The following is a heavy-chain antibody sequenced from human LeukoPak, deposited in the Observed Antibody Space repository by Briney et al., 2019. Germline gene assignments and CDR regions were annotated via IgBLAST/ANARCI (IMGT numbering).Heavy chain of an antibody. CDR2: IYYSGST. J-gene: IGHJ6*03. Sequence: SETLSLTCTVSGGPFSDYYWAWIRQPAGKGLEWIGYIYYSGSTNYNPSLKSRVTISVDTSKNQFSLKLSSVTAADTAVYYCAXXXPKPDSGRGYYYYMDVWGKGTTVTVSS. V-gene: IGHV4-59*12. CDR3: AXXXPKPDSGRGYYYYMDV. CDR1: GGPFSDYY. D-gene: IGHD3-10*01.